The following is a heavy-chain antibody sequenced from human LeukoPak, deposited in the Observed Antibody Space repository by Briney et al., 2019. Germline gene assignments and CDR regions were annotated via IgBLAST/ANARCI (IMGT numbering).Heavy chain of an antibody. D-gene: IGHD4-23*01. Sequence: SQTLSLTCAISGDSVSSNSAAWNWIRQSASRGLEWLGRTYYRSKWYNDYAVSVKSRITINPDTSKNQFSLQLNSVTPEDTAVYYCAREFSSYGGNPLDYWGQGTLVTVSS. J-gene: IGHJ4*02. CDR1: GDSVSSNSAA. CDR3: AREFSSYGGNPLDY. V-gene: IGHV6-1*01. CDR2: TYYRSKWYN.